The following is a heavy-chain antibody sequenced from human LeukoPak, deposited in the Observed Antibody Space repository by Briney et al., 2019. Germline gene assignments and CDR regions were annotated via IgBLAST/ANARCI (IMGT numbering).Heavy chain of an antibody. CDR3: ARDLGEGLQIYYYYGMDV. J-gene: IGHJ6*02. V-gene: IGHV1-2*02. CDR1: GYTFTGYY. D-gene: IGHD3-16*01. CDR2: ISPSSGGT. Sequence: GASVKVSCKASGYTFTGYYMHWVRQAPGQGLGWMGWISPSSGGTNYAQKFQGRVTMTRDTSISTAYMELSRLRSDDTAVYYCARDLGEGLQIYYYYGMDVWGQGTTVTVSS.